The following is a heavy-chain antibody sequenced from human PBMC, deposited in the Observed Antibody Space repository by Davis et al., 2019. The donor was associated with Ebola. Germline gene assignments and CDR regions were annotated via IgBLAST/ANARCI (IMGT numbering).Heavy chain of an antibody. D-gene: IGHD7-27*01. Sequence: ASVKVSCKASGYTFTSYAMHWVRQAPGQRPEWMGWINAGNGNTKYSQKFQGRVTITRDTSASTAYMELSSLRSEDTAVYYCAREAALTLGAFDYWGQGTLVTVSS. CDR2: INAGNGNT. J-gene: IGHJ4*02. V-gene: IGHV1-3*01. CDR3: AREAALTLGAFDY. CDR1: GYTFTSYA.